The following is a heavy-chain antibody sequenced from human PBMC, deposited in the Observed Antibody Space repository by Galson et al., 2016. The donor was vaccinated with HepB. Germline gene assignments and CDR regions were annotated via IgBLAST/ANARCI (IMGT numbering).Heavy chain of an antibody. CDR3: AIRLRGAWSPWFDP. D-gene: IGHD2-21*01. J-gene: IGHJ5*02. V-gene: IGHV5-51*01. CDR1: GFRFTSYY. Sequence: QSGAEVKKPGESLNIPCKTSGFRFTSYYIAWVRQVPGQGLEWVGIIHPGESAIRYSPSFRSHLTFSVATSTDTAYLQWTSLKASDTAVYYCAIRLRGAWSPWFDPWGQGTLVTLSS. CDR2: IHPGESAI.